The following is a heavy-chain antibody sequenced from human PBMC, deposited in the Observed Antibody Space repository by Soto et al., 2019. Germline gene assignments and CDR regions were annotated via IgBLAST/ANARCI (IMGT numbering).Heavy chain of an antibody. CDR3: ARDPAPTYYYDSSGYYYFDY. CDR1: GYTFTSYY. D-gene: IGHD3-22*01. CDR2: INPSGGST. J-gene: IGHJ4*02. Sequence: GASVKVSCKASGYTFTSYYMHWVRQAPGQGLEWMGIINPSGGSTSYAQKFQGRVTMTRDTSTSTVYMELSSLRSEDTAVYYCARDPAPTYYYDSSGYYYFDYWGQGTLVTVSS. V-gene: IGHV1-46*01.